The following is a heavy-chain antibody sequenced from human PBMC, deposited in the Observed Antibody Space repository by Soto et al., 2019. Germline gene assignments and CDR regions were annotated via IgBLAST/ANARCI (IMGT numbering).Heavy chain of an antibody. CDR2: IYYSGST. CDR1: GGSISSGDYY. CDR3: ARAPIVVVVAATPEYYYYGMDV. J-gene: IGHJ6*02. Sequence: SETLSLTCTVSGGSISSGDYYWSWIRQPPGKGLEWIGYIYYSGSTYYNPSLKSRVTISVDTSKNQFSLKLSSVTAADTAVYYCARAPIVVVVAATPEYYYYGMDVWGQGTTVTVSS. D-gene: IGHD2-15*01. V-gene: IGHV4-30-4*01.